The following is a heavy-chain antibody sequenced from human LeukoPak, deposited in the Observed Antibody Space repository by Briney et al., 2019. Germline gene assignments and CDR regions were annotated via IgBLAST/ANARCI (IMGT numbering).Heavy chain of an antibody. CDR3: AREDPQTTVPEGMDV. V-gene: IGHV4-59*01. D-gene: IGHD4-17*01. Sequence: SETLSLTCTVSGVSISNYYWSWIRQPPGKGLEWIGYIYYSGTTNYNPSLKSRVTMSVDTSKNQFSLKLSSVTAADTAVYYCAREDPQTTVPEGMDVWGQGTTVTVSS. CDR2: IYYSGTT. J-gene: IGHJ6*02. CDR1: GVSISNYY.